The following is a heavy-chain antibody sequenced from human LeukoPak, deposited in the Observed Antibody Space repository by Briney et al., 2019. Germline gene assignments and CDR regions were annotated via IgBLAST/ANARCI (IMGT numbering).Heavy chain of an antibody. CDR2: IKQDGSEK. V-gene: IGHV3-7*01. CDR3: ARDRVPRYSYGDNFDY. D-gene: IGHD5-18*01. J-gene: IGHJ4*02. Sequence: GGSPRLSCAASGFTFSSYWMTWVRQAPGKGLEWVAKIKQDGSEKYYVDSVKGRFTISRDNAKNSLYLQMNSLRDEDTAAYYCARDRVPRYSYGDNFDYWGQGTLVTVSS. CDR1: GFTFSSYW.